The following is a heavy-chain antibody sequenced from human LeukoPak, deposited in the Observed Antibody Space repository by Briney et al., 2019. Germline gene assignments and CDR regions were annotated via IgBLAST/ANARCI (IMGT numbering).Heavy chain of an antibody. J-gene: IGHJ4*02. CDR2: IDSGGRT. CDR3: AKDGGLWVSAHWGDS. Sequence: GGSLRLSCVASGFTFSIYSMSWVRQAPGKGLEWVSNIDSGGRTYFGDSVKGRFTISRDDSKNTLYLQMSSLRGEDTAVYYCAKDGGLWVSAHWGDSWGRGTLVTVSS. V-gene: IGHV3-23*01. D-gene: IGHD7-27*01. CDR1: GFTFSIYS.